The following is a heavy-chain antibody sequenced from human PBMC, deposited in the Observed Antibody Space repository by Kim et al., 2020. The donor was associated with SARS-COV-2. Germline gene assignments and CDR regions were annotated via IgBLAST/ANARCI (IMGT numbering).Heavy chain of an antibody. D-gene: IGHD3-22*01. Sequence: GSLRLSCAASGFTFSTYWMSWVRQAPGSGLEWVATISQDGNEKYYLDSLKGRFTISRDNAENSLYLQINSLRAEDTAFYYCAREFTGSGYFDYWGQGTLVTVSS. J-gene: IGHJ4*02. CDR2: ISQDGNEK. CDR1: GFTFSTYW. CDR3: AREFTGSGYFDY. V-gene: IGHV3-7*01.